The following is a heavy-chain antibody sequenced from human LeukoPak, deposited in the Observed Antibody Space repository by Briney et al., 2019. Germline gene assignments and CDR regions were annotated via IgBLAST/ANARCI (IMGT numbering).Heavy chain of an antibody. J-gene: IGHJ4*02. CDR2: INPSGGST. CDR1: GYTFTSYY. Sequence: EASVKVSCKASGYTFTSYYMHWVRQAPGQGLEWMGIINPSGGSTSYAQKFQGRVTMTRDTSTSTVYMELSSLRSEDTAVYYCASIGVSGVYGEAFDYWGQGTLVTVSS. V-gene: IGHV1-46*01. CDR3: ASIGVSGVYGEAFDY. D-gene: IGHD4-17*01.